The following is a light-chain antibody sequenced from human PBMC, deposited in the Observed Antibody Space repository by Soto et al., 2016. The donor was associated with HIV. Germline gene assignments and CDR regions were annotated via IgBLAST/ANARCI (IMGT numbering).Light chain of an antibody. Sequence: SSAVTQPPSVSVAPGTTARITCEGNNIGSKTVHWYQQRPGQAPVLVVYDNADRPSGIPERFSGSNSGNTATLTISRVEAGDEADYYCQVWDRSSDHVVFGGGTKLTVL. V-gene: IGLV3-21*03. J-gene: IGLJ2*01. CDR2: DNA. CDR3: QVWDRSSDHVV. CDR1: NIGSKT.